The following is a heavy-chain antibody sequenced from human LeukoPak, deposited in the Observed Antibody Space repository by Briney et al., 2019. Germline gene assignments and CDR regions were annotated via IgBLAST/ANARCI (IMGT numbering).Heavy chain of an antibody. CDR1: GITVSSNY. V-gene: IGHV3-66*01. CDR2: TYTGGST. J-gene: IGHJ4*02. D-gene: IGHD3-9*01. Sequence: GGSLRLSCAASGITVSSNYMSWVRQTPRKGLEWVSVTYTGGSTYYADSVKGRFTISRDTSKNTLYLQMNSLRVEDTAMYYCARKKYFDWLLYYWGQGTLVTVSS. CDR3: ARKKYFDWLLYY.